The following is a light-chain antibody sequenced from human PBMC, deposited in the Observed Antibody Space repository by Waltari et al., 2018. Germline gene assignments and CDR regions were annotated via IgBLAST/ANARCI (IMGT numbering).Light chain of an antibody. J-gene: IGLJ2*01. V-gene: IGLV3-19*01. CDR1: SLRSYY. CDR3: NSRDSSGNPV. CDR2: GKN. Sequence: SSELTQDPAVSVALGQTVRITCQGDSLRSYYASWYQQKPGQATVLVIYGKNNRPSGIPDRFSCSSSGNTASLTITGAQAEDEADYYCNSRDSSGNPVFGGGTKLTVL.